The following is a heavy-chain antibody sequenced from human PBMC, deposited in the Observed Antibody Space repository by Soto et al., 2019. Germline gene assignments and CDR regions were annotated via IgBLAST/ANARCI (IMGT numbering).Heavy chain of an antibody. J-gene: IGHJ4*02. V-gene: IGHV6-1*01. CDR1: GDSVSGNSAA. Sequence: PSQTLSLTCAISGDSVSGNSAAWSGSIQSPSRCLEWLGRTYYRSKWYNDYAVSVKSRITINPDTSKNQFPLQLNSVTPEDTAVYYCARDLLELLGGYFDYWGQGTLVTVSS. D-gene: IGHD1-7*01. CDR2: TYYRSKWYN. CDR3: ARDLLELLGGYFDY.